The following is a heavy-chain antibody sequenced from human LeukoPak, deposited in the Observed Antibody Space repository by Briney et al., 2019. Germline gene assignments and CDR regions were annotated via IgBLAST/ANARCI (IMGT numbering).Heavy chain of an antibody. CDR2: ISSSGSNI. D-gene: IGHD6-19*01. Sequence: GGSLRLSCAASGFNFSSYEMNWVRQAPGKGLEWVSYISSSGSNIYYADSVKGRFTISRDNAKNSLYLQMNSLRAEDKSVYYCARQWLVLDYWGQGNLVTVS. V-gene: IGHV3-48*03. CDR3: ARQWLVLDY. CDR1: GFNFSSYE. J-gene: IGHJ4*02.